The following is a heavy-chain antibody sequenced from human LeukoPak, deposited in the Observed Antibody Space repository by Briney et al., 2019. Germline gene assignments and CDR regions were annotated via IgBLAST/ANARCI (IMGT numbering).Heavy chain of an antibody. Sequence: SQTLSLTCTVSGGSISSGGYYWSWIRQHPGKGLEWIGYIYYSGSTYYNPSLKSRVTISVDTSKNQFSLKLSSVTAADTAVYYCARGGTAMVTSGNWFDPWGQGTLVTVSS. CDR2: IYYSGST. D-gene: IGHD5-18*01. CDR1: GGSISSGGYY. J-gene: IGHJ5*02. CDR3: ARGGTAMVTSGNWFDP. V-gene: IGHV4-31*03.